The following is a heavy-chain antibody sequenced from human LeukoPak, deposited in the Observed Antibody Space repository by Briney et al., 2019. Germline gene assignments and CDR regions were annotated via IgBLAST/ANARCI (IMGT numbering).Heavy chain of an antibody. V-gene: IGHV1-2*02. CDR1: GYTFTGYY. CDR2: INPNSGGT. J-gene: IGHJ4*02. Sequence: ASVKVSCKASGYTFTGYYMHWVRQAPGQGLEWMGWINPNSGGTNYAQKFQGRVTMTRDTSISTAYMELSRLRSDGTAVYYRARVFQPFTVVTPDFDYWGQGTLVTVSS. CDR3: ARVFQPFTVVTPDFDY. D-gene: IGHD4-23*01.